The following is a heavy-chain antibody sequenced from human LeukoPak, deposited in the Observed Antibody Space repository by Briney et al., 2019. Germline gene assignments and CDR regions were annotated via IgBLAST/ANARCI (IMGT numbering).Heavy chain of an antibody. V-gene: IGHV4-59*08. Sequence: SETLSLTCTVSGDSISSYYWSWIRQPPGKGLEWIGYIYYSGSTNYNPSLKSRVTMSVDTSKNQFSLKLSSVTAADTAVYYCARQVYSSSWAHIDYWGQGTLVTVSS. J-gene: IGHJ4*02. D-gene: IGHD6-13*01. CDR3: ARQVYSSSWAHIDY. CDR1: GDSISSYY. CDR2: IYYSGST.